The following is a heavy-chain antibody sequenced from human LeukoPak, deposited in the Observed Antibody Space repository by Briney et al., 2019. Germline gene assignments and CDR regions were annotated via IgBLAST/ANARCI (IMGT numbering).Heavy chain of an antibody. CDR1: GGTFSSYA. CDR2: IIPILGIA. D-gene: IGHD6-13*01. Sequence: SVKVSCKASGGTFSSYAISWVRQAPGQGLEWMGRIIPILGIANYAQKFQGRVTITADKSTSTAYMELSSLRSEDTAVYYCARDQGGSSSLMGFDYWGQGTLVTVSS. J-gene: IGHJ4*02. V-gene: IGHV1-69*04. CDR3: ARDQGGSSSLMGFDY.